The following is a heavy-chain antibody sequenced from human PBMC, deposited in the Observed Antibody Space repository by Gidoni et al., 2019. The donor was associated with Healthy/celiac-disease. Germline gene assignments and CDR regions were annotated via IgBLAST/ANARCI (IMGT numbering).Heavy chain of an antibody. D-gene: IGHD3-10*01. CDR3: ARSTSIGSGSPFDY. CDR2: SNPNSGCT. J-gene: IGHJ4*02. V-gene: IGHV1-2*04. CDR1: GDTLTGYY. Sequence: QVQLVQSGAEVKKRGASGQVSGKASGDTLTGYYMHWVRQAPEQGLEWMGWSNPNSGCTTYAQKFQGLVTMTRDTSISTAYMELRRLRSDYTAVYYCARSTSIGSGSPFDYWGQGTLVTVSS.